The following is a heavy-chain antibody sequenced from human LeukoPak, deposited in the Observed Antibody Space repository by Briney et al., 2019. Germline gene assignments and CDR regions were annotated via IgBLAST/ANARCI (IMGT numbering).Heavy chain of an antibody. V-gene: IGHV3-23*01. J-gene: IGHJ4*02. Sequence: GGSLRLSCAASGFTFSSYAMSWVRQAPGKGLEWVSAISGSGGSTYYADSVKGRFTISRDNSKNTLYLQMNSLRAEDTAVYYCAKQVDIWFGELGYYFDYWGQGTLVTVSS. CDR1: GFTFSSYA. CDR2: ISGSGGST. CDR3: AKQVDIWFGELGYYFDY. D-gene: IGHD3-10*01.